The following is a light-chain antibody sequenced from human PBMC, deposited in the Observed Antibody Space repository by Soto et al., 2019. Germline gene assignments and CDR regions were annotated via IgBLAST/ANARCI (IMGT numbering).Light chain of an antibody. Sequence: IQLTQSPSSLSASVGDRVTIACRSSQGISSYLAWYQQKPGKAPNLLIYAASTLQSGVPSRFSGSGSGTDFTLTISSLQPEDFATYYCQQLNSYPYTFGQGTKVDIK. CDR1: QGISSY. J-gene: IGKJ2*01. CDR3: QQLNSYPYT. V-gene: IGKV1-9*01. CDR2: AAS.